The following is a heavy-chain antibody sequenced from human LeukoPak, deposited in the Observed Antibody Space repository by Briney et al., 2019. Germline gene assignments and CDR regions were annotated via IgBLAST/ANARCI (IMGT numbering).Heavy chain of an antibody. CDR1: GGSISSYY. V-gene: IGHV4-59*01. Sequence: SETLSLTCTVSGGSISSYYWSWIRQPPGKGLEWIGYIYYSGSTNNNPSLKSRVTISVDKSKNQISLKLSSVTAADTAVYYCAGGVSRGYSYGRYYMDVWGKGTTVTVSS. J-gene: IGHJ6*03. CDR3: AGGVSRGYSYGRYYMDV. CDR2: IYYSGST. D-gene: IGHD5-18*01.